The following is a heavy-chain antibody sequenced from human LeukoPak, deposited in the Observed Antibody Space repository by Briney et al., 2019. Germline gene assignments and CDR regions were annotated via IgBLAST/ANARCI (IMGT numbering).Heavy chain of an antibody. Sequence: GGSLRLSCAASGFTFSSYDMHWVRQAIGKGLEWVSAIGTAGDTYYPGSVKGRFTISRENAKNSLYLQMNSLRAGDTAVYYCARDPRYCSGGSCYSDGMDVWGQGTTVTVSS. D-gene: IGHD2-15*01. J-gene: IGHJ6*02. CDR2: IGTAGDT. V-gene: IGHV3-13*01. CDR1: GFTFSSYD. CDR3: ARDPRYCSGGSCYSDGMDV.